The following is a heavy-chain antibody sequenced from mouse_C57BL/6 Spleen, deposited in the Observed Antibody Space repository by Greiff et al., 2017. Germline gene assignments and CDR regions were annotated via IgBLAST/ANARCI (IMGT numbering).Heavy chain of an antibody. CDR1: GYTFTSYW. CDR2: IDPSDSYT. Sequence: QVQLQQSGAELVRPGTSVKLSCKASGYTFTSYWMHWVKQRPGQGLEWIGVIDPSDSYTNYNQKFKGKATLTVDTSSSTAYMQLSSLTSEDSAVYYCARRGYDYYFDYWGQGTTLTVSS. J-gene: IGHJ2*01. V-gene: IGHV1-59*01. CDR3: ARRGYDYYFDY. D-gene: IGHD2-4*01.